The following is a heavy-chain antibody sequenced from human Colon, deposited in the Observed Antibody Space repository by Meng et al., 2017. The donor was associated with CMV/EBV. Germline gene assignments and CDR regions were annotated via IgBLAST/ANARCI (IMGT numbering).Heavy chain of an antibody. CDR2: INTYNRKT. J-gene: IGHJ6*02. Sequence: ASVTVSCKASGYTFTSYGISWVRQAPGQGLEWLGWINTYNRKTSYAQKVQGRVTLTADAATSTAYMELRGLRSDDTAVYYCARGVVVAALAYGMDVWGQGTTVTVSS. V-gene: IGHV1-18*01. CDR1: GYTFTSYG. D-gene: IGHD6-19*01. CDR3: ARGVVVAALAYGMDV.